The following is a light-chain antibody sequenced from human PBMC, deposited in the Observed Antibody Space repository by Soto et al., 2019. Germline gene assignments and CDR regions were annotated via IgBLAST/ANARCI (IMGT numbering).Light chain of an antibody. V-gene: IGLV1-44*01. CDR2: RNS. CDR1: SSNIGTNT. J-gene: IGLJ2*01. CDR3: AAWDDSLNGPV. Sequence: QPVLTQPPSASGTPGQRVTVSCSGSSSNIGTNTVSWFQQLPGTAPKLLIQRNSQRPSGVPDRFSNSKSGTSASLAISGLQSEDEADYYCAAWDDSLNGPVFGGGTKLTVL.